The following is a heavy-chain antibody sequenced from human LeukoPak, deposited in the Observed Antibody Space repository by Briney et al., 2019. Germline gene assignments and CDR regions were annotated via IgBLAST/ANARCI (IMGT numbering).Heavy chain of an antibody. J-gene: IGHJ5*02. CDR2: INHSGST. D-gene: IGHD5-18*01. CDR3: ARGGIQLWLRFFGWFDP. CDR1: GGSFSGYY. V-gene: IGHV4-34*01. Sequence: SETLSLTCAVYGGSFSGYYWSWIRQPPGKGLEWIGEINHSGSTNYNPSLKSRVTISVDTSKNQFSLKLSSVTAADTAVYYCARGGIQLWLRFFGWFDPWGQGTLVTVSS.